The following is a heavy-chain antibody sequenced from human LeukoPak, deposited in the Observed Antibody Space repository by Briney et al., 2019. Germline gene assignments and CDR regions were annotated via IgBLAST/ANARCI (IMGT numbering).Heavy chain of an antibody. J-gene: IGHJ4*02. CDR1: GGSISSSY. CDR3: ARFGWLRSDWFDY. CDR2: IYYSGST. V-gene: IGHV4-59*01. D-gene: IGHD5-12*01. Sequence: SATLSLTCTVSGGSISSSYWRWIRQPPGKGLEWIGYIYYSGSTNYNPSLKSRVTISVDTSKNQFSLKLSSVTAADTAVYYCARFGWLRSDWFDYWGQGTLVTVSS.